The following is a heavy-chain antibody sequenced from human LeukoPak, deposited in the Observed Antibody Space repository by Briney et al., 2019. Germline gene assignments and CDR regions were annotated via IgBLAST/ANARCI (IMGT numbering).Heavy chain of an antibody. CDR1: GGSISSYY. CDR2: IYYSGST. J-gene: IGHJ4*02. Sequence: PSETLSLTCTVSGGSISSYYWSWIRQPPGKGLEWIGYIYYSGSTNYNPSLKSRVTISVDTSKNQFSLKLSSVTAADTAVYYCARLSIVGYENRVFDYWGQGTLVTVSS. D-gene: IGHD5-18*01. V-gene: IGHV4-59*08. CDR3: ARLSIVGYENRVFDY.